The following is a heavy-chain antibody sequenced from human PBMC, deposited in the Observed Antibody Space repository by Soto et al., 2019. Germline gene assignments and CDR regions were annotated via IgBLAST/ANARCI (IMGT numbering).Heavy chain of an antibody. CDR1: GFTFNTYA. CDR3: AKVRTTTVVTISRRPANWCFDF. J-gene: IGHJ4*02. CDR2: ISASGGTK. D-gene: IGHD4-4*01. V-gene: IGHV3-23*01. Sequence: PGGSLRLSCAASGFTFNTYAMNWVRQAPGKGLEWVSIISASGGTKYYADSVKGRFTISRDNSKNTLYLQMNSLRAEDTAVYYCAKVRTTTVVTISRRPANWCFDFWGQGTLVTVPS.